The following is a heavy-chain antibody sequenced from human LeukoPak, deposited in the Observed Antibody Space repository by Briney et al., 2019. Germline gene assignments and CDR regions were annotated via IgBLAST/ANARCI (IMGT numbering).Heavy chain of an antibody. CDR2: ITAYNDNT. J-gene: IGHJ4*02. V-gene: IGHV1-18*01. Sequence: GASVKVSCKASGYTFTSYGISWVRQAPGQGLECMGWITAYNDNTNYAQKLQGRVTMTTDTSTSTAYMELRSLRADDTAVYYCARALLWFGEPSHIDYWGQGTLVTASS. CDR3: ARALLWFGEPSHIDY. CDR1: GYTFTSYG. D-gene: IGHD3-10*01.